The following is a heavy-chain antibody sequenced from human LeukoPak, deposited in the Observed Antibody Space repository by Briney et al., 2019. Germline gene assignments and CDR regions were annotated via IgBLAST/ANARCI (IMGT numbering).Heavy chain of an antibody. CDR3: ARVGQQWPHYYFDY. V-gene: IGHV4-39*07. CDR2: IYYDGST. Sequence: MSSETLSLTCTVSGGSISSNNYYWSWIRQPPGKGLEWIGSIYYDGSTYYSPSLKSRVTISVDTSKNQFSLKLSSMTAADTAVYYCARVGQQWPHYYFDYWGQGTLVTVSS. CDR1: GGSISSNNYY. J-gene: IGHJ4*02. D-gene: IGHD6-19*01.